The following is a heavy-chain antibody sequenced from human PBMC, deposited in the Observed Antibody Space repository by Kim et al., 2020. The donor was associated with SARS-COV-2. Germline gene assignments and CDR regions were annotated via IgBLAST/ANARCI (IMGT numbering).Heavy chain of an antibody. CDR1: GYTFPDKF. CDR3: ARDSAGHYDSSIFDY. J-gene: IGHJ4*02. Sequence: ASVKVSCKASGYTFPDKFLHWVRQAPGHGLEWVGTINPNGGSTYYAHNFQGRVTMTRDMSTSTVYMELDGLTSDDTAVFFCARDSAGHYDSSIFDYWGQG. V-gene: IGHV1-46*01. D-gene: IGHD3-22*01. CDR2: INPNGGST.